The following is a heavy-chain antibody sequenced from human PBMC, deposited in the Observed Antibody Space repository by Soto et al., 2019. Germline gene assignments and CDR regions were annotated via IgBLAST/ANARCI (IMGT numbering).Heavy chain of an antibody. CDR1: GYSFTSYA. CDR3: ARVGSSGYYYFDY. D-gene: IGHD3-22*01. J-gene: IGHJ4*02. CDR2: ISAYNGNT. V-gene: IGHV1-18*01. Sequence: GASVKVSCKASGYSFTSYAIHWVRQAPGQGLEWMGWISAYNGNTNYAQKLQGRVTTATDTSTSTAYMELRSLRSDDTAVYYCARVGSSGYYYFDYWGQGTLVTVSS.